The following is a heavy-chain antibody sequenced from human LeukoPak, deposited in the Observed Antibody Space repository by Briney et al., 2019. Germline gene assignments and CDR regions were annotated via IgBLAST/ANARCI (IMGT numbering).Heavy chain of an antibody. CDR3: ARDFSGGSRYDY. J-gene: IGHJ4*02. D-gene: IGHD6-13*01. V-gene: IGHV4-59*01. CDR2: IYYSGST. CDR1: GGSISSYY. Sequence: SETLSLACTVSGGSISSYYWSWIRQPPGKGLEWIGYIYYSGSTNYNPSLKSRVTISVDTSKNQFSLKLSSVTAADTAVYYCARDFSGGSRYDYWGQGTLVTVSS.